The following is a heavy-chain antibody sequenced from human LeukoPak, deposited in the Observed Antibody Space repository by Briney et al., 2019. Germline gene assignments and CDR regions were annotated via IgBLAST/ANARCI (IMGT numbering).Heavy chain of an antibody. CDR1: GFTFSSYS. D-gene: IGHD3-3*01. J-gene: IGHJ3*02. V-gene: IGHV3-21*04. CDR2: ISSSSSYI. Sequence: PGGSLRLSCAASGFTFSSYSMNWVRQAPGKGLEWVSSISSSSSYIYYADSVKGRFTISRDNAKNSLYLQMNSLRSEDTAVYYCARDFWSGHYYAFDIWGQGTMVTVSS. CDR3: ARDFWSGHYYAFDI.